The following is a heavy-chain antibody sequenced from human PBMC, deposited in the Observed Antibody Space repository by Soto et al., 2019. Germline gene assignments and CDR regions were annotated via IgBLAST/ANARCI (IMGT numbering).Heavy chain of an antibody. J-gene: IGHJ6*02. V-gene: IGHV4-30-4*01. CDR1: GGSISSGDYY. CDR3: ARERLGADSSGDYWNYMDV. Sequence: SETLSLTCTVSGGSISSGDYYWSWIRQPPGKGLEWIGYIHNSGRTYYNPSLRSGLSISVDTSKTQFSLKLSSMTAADTAVYYCARERLGADSSGDYWNYMDVWGQGTTVTVSS. D-gene: IGHD3-22*01. CDR2: IHNSGRT.